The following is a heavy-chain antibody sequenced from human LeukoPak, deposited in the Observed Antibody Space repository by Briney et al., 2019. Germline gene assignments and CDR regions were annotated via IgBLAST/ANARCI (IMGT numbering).Heavy chain of an antibody. CDR2: ISPDGDKK. D-gene: IGHD3-3*02. V-gene: IGHV3-30*04. Sequence: GGALRLSCDASVFTFTIDPGRSGRQAPGKGLEWVTLISPDGDKKNVAACVNGRFTVSSDNSNIKVLLTMTRLTTEDTAMYYWARGALQVAFLEFSPTGTYLATSMGAWGKGTMVIVAS. CDR3: ARGALQVAFLEFSPTGTYLATSMGA. CDR1: VFTFTIDP. J-gene: IGHJ6*03.